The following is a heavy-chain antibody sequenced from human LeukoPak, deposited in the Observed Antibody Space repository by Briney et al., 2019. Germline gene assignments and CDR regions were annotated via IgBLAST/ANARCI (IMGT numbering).Heavy chain of an antibody. CDR1: GFIFSTYN. Sequence: GGSLRLSCAASGFIFSTYNMNWVRQAPGKGLEWVSYISSSGSTIYYADSVKGRFTISRDNAKNSLYLQMNSLRAEDTAVYYCARDHRWFGELFRRLGAIDIWGQGTMVTVSS. D-gene: IGHD3-10*01. J-gene: IGHJ3*02. CDR2: ISSSGSTI. V-gene: IGHV3-48*04. CDR3: ARDHRWFGELFRRLGAIDI.